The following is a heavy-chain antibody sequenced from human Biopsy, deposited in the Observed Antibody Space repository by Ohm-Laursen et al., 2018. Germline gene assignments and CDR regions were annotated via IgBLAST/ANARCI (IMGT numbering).Heavy chain of an antibody. V-gene: IGHV4-31*03. CDR2: IYNVEST. CDR1: GGSISSGGYY. CDR3: VRDRRDWYEP. J-gene: IGHJ5*02. Sequence: SQTLSLTCSVSGGSISSGGYYWSWIRQFPGKGLELLGYIYNVESTYYNPSLKSRVLISGDASRNQYSLKLTSVTAADTAVYYCVRDRRDWYEPRGQGTLVTVSS.